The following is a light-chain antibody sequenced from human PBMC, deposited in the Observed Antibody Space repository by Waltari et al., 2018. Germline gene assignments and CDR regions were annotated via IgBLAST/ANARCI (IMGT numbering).Light chain of an antibody. CDR1: SWLRSNV. Sequence: QLVLTQSPSASASLGASVKLICTLSSWLRSNVFAWRYQQPEKGPRYLMKVTSNGRHSQGDEIPDRFSGSSSGAERYLTITSLQSEDEADDYCQTGGHGTWVFGGGTKLTVL. J-gene: IGLJ3*02. CDR2: VTSNGRH. V-gene: IGLV4-69*01. CDR3: QTGGHGTWV.